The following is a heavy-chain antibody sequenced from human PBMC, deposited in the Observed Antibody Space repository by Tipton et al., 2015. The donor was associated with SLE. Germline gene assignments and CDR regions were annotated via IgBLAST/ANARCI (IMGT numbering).Heavy chain of an antibody. J-gene: IGHJ4*02. V-gene: IGHV4-61*09. Sequence: TLSLTCTVSGGSISSGSYYWSWIRQPAGKGLEWIGYIYTSGSTNYNPSLKSRVTISVDTSKNQFSLKLSSVTAADTAVYYCARGKYWGQGTLVTVSS. CDR3: ARGKY. CDR1: GGSISSGSYY. CDR2: IYTSGST.